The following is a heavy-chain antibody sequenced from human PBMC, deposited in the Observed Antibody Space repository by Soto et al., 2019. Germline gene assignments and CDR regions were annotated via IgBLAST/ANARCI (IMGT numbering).Heavy chain of an antibody. Sequence: QVQLQESGPGLVKPSETLSLTCTVSGESVSSGFYYCNWIRQAPGKGLEWIGSILSSGRSNYNPSLKSRVSMSVDTSKNQFSLRLTSVGAADSAIYYCARVVRCTRSGCYYLAMDVWGQGTTVTVFS. D-gene: IGHD2-15*01. V-gene: IGHV4-61*01. CDR3: ARVVRCTRSGCYYLAMDV. CDR1: GESVSSGFYY. J-gene: IGHJ6*02. CDR2: ILSSGRS.